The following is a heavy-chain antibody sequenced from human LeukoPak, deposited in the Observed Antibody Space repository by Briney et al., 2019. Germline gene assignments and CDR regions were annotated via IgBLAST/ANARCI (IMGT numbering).Heavy chain of an antibody. V-gene: IGHV3-9*01. J-gene: IGHJ4*02. CDR2: ISWNSGSI. CDR1: GFTFDDYA. D-gene: IGHD6-13*01. Sequence: GGSLRLSCAASGFTFDDYAMHWVRQAPGKGLEWVSGISWNSGSIGYADSVKGRFTISRDNAKNSLYLQMNSLRAEDTALYYCAKDIVFRAAAGTSFDYWGQGTLVTVSS. CDR3: AKDIVFRAAAGTSFDY.